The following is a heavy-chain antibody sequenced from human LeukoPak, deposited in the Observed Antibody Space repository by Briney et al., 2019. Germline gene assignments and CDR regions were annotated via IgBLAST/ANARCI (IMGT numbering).Heavy chain of an antibody. D-gene: IGHD2-15*01. CDR2: INPNSGGT. Sequence: ASVKVSCKASGYTFTGYYMHWVRQAPGQGLEWMGWINPNSGGTNYAQKFQGRVTMTRDTSISTAYVELSRLRSDDTAVYYCARSSRPCSGGSCYLYSYYYHNMDVWGKGTTVTISS. CDR3: ARSSRPCSGGSCYLYSYYYHNMDV. V-gene: IGHV1-2*02. J-gene: IGHJ6*03. CDR1: GYTFTGYY.